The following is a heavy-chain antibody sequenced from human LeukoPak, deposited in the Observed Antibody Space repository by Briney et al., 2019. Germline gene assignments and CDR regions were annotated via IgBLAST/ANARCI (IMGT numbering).Heavy chain of an antibody. D-gene: IGHD3-22*01. J-gene: IGHJ6*03. V-gene: IGHV4-34*01. CDR2: INHSGST. CDR1: GGSFSGSY. Sequence: PSETLSLTCAVHGGSFSGSYWSWIRQPPGKGLEWIGEINHSGSTNYKPSLKSRVTISVDTSKNQFSLKLSSVTAADTAVYYCARGQDYYDSSGYYWGYYYYMDVWGKGTTVTVSS. CDR3: ARGQDYYDSSGYYWGYYYYMDV.